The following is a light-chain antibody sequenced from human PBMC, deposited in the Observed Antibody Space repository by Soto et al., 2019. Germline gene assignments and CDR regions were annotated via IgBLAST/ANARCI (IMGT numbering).Light chain of an antibody. CDR3: QQYGSSPLFT. Sequence: EVVLTQSPATLSLSPGERATLSCRASQTVNNNYVAWYQQKPGQAPRLLIFRASNKATGIPDRFSGSGSGTDFTLTISRLEPEDFAVYYCQQYGSSPLFTFGPGTKVDIK. V-gene: IGKV3-20*01. CDR2: RAS. J-gene: IGKJ3*01. CDR1: QTVNNNY.